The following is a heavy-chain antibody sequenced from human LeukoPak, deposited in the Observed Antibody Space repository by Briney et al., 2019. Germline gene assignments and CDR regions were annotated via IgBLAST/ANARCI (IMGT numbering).Heavy chain of an antibody. CDR1: GFTFSNYA. V-gene: IGHV3-23*01. CDR2: MSGSGSST. Sequence: GGSLRLSCAVSGFTFSNYAMSWVRQAPGKGLEWVSAMSGSGSSTWYADSVKGRLTISRDNSKNTLFLQMNSLRAEDTAVYYCAKGLYDSSGSRYDYWGQGTLVTVSS. CDR3: AKGLYDSSGSRYDY. D-gene: IGHD3-22*01. J-gene: IGHJ4*02.